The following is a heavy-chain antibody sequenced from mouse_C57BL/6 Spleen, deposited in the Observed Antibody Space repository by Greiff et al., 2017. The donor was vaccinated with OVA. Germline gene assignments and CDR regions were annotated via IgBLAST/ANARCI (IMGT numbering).Heavy chain of an antibody. J-gene: IGHJ1*03. D-gene: IGHD2-4*01. V-gene: IGHV1-81*01. Sequence: VQRVESGAELARPGASVKLSCKASGYTFTSYGISWVKQRTGQGLEWIGEIYPRSGNTYYNEKFKGKATLTADKSSSTAYMELRSLTSEDSAVYFCAPIYYDYDEYFDVWGTGTTVTVSS. CDR1: GYTFTSYG. CDR2: IYPRSGNT. CDR3: APIYYDYDEYFDV.